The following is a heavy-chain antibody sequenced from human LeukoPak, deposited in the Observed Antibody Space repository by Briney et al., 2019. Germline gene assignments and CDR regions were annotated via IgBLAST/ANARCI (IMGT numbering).Heavy chain of an antibody. Sequence: SETLSLTCAVYGGSFSGYYWSWIRQPPGKGLEWIGEINHSGSTNYNPSLKSRVTISVDTSKNQFSLKLSSVTAADTAVYYCARLRRYCSSTSCYAGGRYYYYMDVWGKGTTVTISS. J-gene: IGHJ6*03. CDR2: INHSGST. CDR1: GGSFSGYY. D-gene: IGHD2-2*01. V-gene: IGHV4-34*01. CDR3: ARLRRYCSSTSCYAGGRYYYYMDV.